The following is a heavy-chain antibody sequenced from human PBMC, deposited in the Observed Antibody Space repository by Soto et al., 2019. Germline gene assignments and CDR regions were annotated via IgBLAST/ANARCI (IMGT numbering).Heavy chain of an antibody. J-gene: IGHJ5*02. D-gene: IGHD4-17*01. CDR3: ARAKGLLTVTTSWYDP. V-gene: IGHV4-30-4*01. CDR2: IYYSGST. Sequence: QVQLQESGPGLVKPSQTLSLTCIVSGGSISSGDYYWSWVRQPPGKGLEWIGYIYYSGSTYYNPSLKSRATISADTSRNQFSLKLSSVTAADTAVYYCARAKGLLTVTTSWYDPWGQGTLVTVSS. CDR1: GGSISSGDYY.